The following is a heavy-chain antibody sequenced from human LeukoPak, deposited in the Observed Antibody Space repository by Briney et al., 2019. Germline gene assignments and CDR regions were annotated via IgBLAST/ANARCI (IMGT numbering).Heavy chain of an antibody. Sequence: PGGSLRLSCAASGFTFSSYSMNWVRQAPGKGREWVSSISSSSSYIYYADSVKGRCTISRDNDKNSLYLQMNSLRAEDTAVYYCARDFPYCSSTSCYADYWGQGTLVTVSS. D-gene: IGHD2-2*01. V-gene: IGHV3-21*01. J-gene: IGHJ4*02. CDR2: ISSSSSYI. CDR3: ARDFPYCSSTSCYADY. CDR1: GFTFSSYS.